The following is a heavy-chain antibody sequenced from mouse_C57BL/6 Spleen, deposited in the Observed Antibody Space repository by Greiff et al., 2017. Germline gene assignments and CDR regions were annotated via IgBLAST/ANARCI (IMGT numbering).Heavy chain of an antibody. J-gene: IGHJ1*03. CDR3: ARSFYYYGSSYQYFDV. CDR1: GYTFTDYT. V-gene: IGHV1-78*01. CDR2: IYPRDGST. D-gene: IGHD1-1*01. Sequence: QVQLQQSDAELVKPGASVKISCKASGYTFTDYTIHWMKQRPEQGLEWIGYIYPRDGSTKYNEKFKGKATLTVDKSSSTAYRQHNRLICEESAVYFCARSFYYYGSSYQYFDVWGTGTTVTVSS.